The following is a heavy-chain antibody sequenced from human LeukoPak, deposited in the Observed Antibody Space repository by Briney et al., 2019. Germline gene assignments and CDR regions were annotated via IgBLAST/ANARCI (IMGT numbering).Heavy chain of an antibody. Sequence: ASVKVSCKASGGTFSSYAISWVRQAPGQGLEWMGRITPILGIANYAQKFQGRVTITADKSTSTAYMELSSLRSEDTAVYYCAGDTAMVGDAFDIWGQGTMVTVSS. CDR2: ITPILGIA. CDR1: GGTFSSYA. V-gene: IGHV1-69*04. J-gene: IGHJ3*02. D-gene: IGHD5-18*01. CDR3: AGDTAMVGDAFDI.